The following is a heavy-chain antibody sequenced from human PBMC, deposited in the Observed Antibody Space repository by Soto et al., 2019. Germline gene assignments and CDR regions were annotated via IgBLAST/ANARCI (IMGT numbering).Heavy chain of an antibody. D-gene: IGHD3-16*01. CDR2: INHSGST. CDR3: ARVVPPKSYYDYVWGSYRRDY. J-gene: IGHJ4*02. V-gene: IGHV4-34*01. Sequence: QVQLQQWGAGLLKPSETLSLTCAVYGGSFSDYYWSWIRQPPRKGLEWSGEINHSGSTSYNPSLKTRVTISVDTSKNQFSLKLTSVTAADTAVYYCARVVPPKSYYDYVWGSYRRDYWGQGTLVTVSS. CDR1: GGSFSDYY.